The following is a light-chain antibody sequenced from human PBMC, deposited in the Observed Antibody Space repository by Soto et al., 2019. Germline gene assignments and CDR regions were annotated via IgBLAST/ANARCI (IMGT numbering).Light chain of an antibody. CDR3: HHYGNSPPNT. CDR2: GAS. J-gene: IGKJ2*01. CDR1: QSVSSNY. Sequence: EIVLTQSPGTLSLSPGERATLSCRASQSVSSNYLAWYQQRPGQAPRVLIYGASSRATGIPHRFSGSGSGTDFTLTISRLETEDFAVYFCHHYGNSPPNTFGQGTKVEIK. V-gene: IGKV3-20*01.